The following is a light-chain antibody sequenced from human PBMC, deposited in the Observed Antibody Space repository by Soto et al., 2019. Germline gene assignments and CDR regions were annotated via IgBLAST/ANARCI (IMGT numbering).Light chain of an antibody. V-gene: IGLV2-14*01. CDR3: SSYTTSYFYV. J-gene: IGLJ1*01. Sequence: QSALTQPASVSGSPGQSITISCTGSGRDIGAYDHVSWYQQHPGKAPKLLIYGVKNRPSGVSYRFSASKSAFTASLTISGLQAEDEAHYYCSSYTTSYFYVFGPGTKLTVL. CDR1: GRDIGAYDH. CDR2: GVK.